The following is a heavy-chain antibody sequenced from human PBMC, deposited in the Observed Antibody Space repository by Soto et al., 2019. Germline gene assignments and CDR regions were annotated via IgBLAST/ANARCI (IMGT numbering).Heavy chain of an antibody. J-gene: IGHJ4*02. CDR3: ARWDTAMEPGCFDY. CDR1: GYSFTSYW. D-gene: IGHD5-18*01. CDR2: IWPGDSDT. V-gene: IGHV5-51*01. Sequence: PGESLKISCKGSGYSFTSYWIGWVRQMPGKGLEWMGIIWPGDSDTTYSPSFQGQVTISADKSISTAYLQWSSLKASDTAMYYCARWDTAMEPGCFDYWGQGTLVTVSS.